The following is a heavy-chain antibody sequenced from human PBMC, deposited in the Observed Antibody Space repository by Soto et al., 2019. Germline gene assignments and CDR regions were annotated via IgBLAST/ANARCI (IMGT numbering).Heavy chain of an antibody. J-gene: IGHJ3*02. CDR1: GGTFSSYT. V-gene: IGHV1-69*02. CDR2: IIPILGIA. D-gene: IGHD2-15*01. Sequence: SVKVSCKDSGGTFSSYTISWVRQAPGQGLEWMGRIIPILGIANYAQKFQGRVTITADKSTSTAYMELSSLRSEDTAVYYCATHKRDIVVVVAANDAFDIWGQGTMVTVSS. CDR3: ATHKRDIVVVVAANDAFDI.